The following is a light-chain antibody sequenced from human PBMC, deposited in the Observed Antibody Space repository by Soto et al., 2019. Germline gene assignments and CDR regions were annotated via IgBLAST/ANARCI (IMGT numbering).Light chain of an antibody. CDR1: QDITNY. CDR2: SAS. V-gene: IGKV1-9*01. Sequence: QLTQSPSSLSASIGDRVTITCRASQDITNYLAWYQQQPGKAPKLLVYSASTLHSGVPPRFSGSGSGTEFILTIGRLQPEEFATYYCHHLAGTFGQGTKLEMK. CDR3: HHLAGT. J-gene: IGKJ2*01.